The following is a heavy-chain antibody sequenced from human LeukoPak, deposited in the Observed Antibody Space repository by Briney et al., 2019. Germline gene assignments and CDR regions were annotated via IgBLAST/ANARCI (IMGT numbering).Heavy chain of an antibody. V-gene: IGHV1-69*04. CDR3: ARPNRMVRGVLDY. CDR2: IIPILGIA. CDR1: GGTFSSYV. Sequence: GASVKVSCKASGGTFSSYVISWVRRAPGLGLEWRGRIIPILGIANYAQKFQGRVTINADKSTSIAYMELSSLRSEDTAVYYCARPNRMVRGVLDYWGQGTLVTVSS. D-gene: IGHD3-10*01. J-gene: IGHJ4*02.